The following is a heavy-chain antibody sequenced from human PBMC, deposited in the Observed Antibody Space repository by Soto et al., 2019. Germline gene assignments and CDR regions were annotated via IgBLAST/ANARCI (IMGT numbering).Heavy chain of an antibody. V-gene: IGHV4-38-2*01. CDR1: GEYISNGYY. Sequence: CAVSGEYISNGYYWAWIRQPPGKWLEWIGSIYHSGSTYYNPSLKSRVTISVDTSKNQFSLKLSSVTAADTAVYYCARSLAAAGNYYFDYWGQGTLVTVPS. CDR3: ARSLAAAGNYYFDY. J-gene: IGHJ4*02. D-gene: IGHD6-13*01. CDR2: IYHSGST.